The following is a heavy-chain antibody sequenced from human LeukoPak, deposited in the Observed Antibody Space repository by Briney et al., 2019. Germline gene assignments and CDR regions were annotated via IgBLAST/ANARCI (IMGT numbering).Heavy chain of an antibody. V-gene: IGHV4-34*01. D-gene: IGHD6-19*01. CDR2: INHSGST. CDR1: GGSFSGYY. CDR3: ARLGSSGWNYYYYYYMDV. J-gene: IGHJ6*03. Sequence: SETLSLTCAVSGGSFSGYYWSWIRQPPGKGLEWIGEINHSGSTNYNPSLKSRVTISVDTSKNQFSLKLSSVTAADTAVYYCARLGSSGWNYYYYYYMDVWGKGTTVTVSS.